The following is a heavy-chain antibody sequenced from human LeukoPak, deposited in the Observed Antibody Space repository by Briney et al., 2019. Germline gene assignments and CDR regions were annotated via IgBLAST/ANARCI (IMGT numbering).Heavy chain of an antibody. CDR2: ISSSTTYI. CDR1: GFIFSNYN. J-gene: IGHJ4*02. CDR3: AREPFDY. V-gene: IGHV3-21*01. Sequence: GSLRLSCAASGFIFSNYNMNWVRQAPGKGLEWVSSISSSTTYIYYADSVKGRFTISRDNAKNSLYLQMNSLRAEDTAVYYCAREPFDYWGQGTLTTFSS.